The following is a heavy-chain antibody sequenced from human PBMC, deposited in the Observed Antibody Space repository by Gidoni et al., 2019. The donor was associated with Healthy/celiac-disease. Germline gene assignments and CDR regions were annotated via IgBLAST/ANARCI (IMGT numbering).Heavy chain of an antibody. D-gene: IGHD3-16*01. J-gene: IGHJ4*02. CDR3: ARSHGVPRSFDY. Sequence: QLQLQESGPGLVKPSETLSLTCTVSGGSISSSSYYWGWIRQPPGKGLEWIGSIYYSGSTYYNPSLKSRVTISVDTSKNQFSLKLSSVTAADTAVYYCARSHGVPRSFDYWGQGTLVTVSS. V-gene: IGHV4-39*01. CDR2: IYYSGST. CDR1: GGSISSSSYY.